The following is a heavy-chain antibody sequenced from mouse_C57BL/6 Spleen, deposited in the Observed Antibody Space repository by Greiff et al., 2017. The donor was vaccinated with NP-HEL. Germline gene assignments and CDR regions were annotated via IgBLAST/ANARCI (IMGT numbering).Heavy chain of an antibody. Sequence: EVQLQQSGAELVRPGASVKLSCTASGFNIKDDYMHWVKQRPEQGLEWIGWIDPENGDTEYASKFQGKATITADTSSNTAYLQLSSLTSEDTAVYYCTTTLPNWSWFAYWGQGTLVTVSA. J-gene: IGHJ3*01. V-gene: IGHV14-4*01. CDR1: GFNIKDDY. D-gene: IGHD4-1*01. CDR2: IDPENGDT. CDR3: TTTLPNWSWFAY.